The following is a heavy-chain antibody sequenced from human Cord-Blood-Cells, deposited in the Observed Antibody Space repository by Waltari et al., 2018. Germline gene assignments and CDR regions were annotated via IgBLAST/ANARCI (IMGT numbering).Heavy chain of an antibody. CDR3: ARIVVRDSSSFYFDY. CDR1: GYSISSGYY. D-gene: IGHD6-13*01. V-gene: IGHV4-38-2*01. J-gene: IGHJ4*02. Sequence: QVQLQESGPGLVKPSETLSLTCAVSGYSISSGYYWGWIRQPPGKGLEWIGSIYHSGSTYYNPSLKGRVTISVDTSKNQFSLKLSSVTAADTAVYYCARIVVRDSSSFYFDYWGQGTLVTVSS. CDR2: IYHSGST.